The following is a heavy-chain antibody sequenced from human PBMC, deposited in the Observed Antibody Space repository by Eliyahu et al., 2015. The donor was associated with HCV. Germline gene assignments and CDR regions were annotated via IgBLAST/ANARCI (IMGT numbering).Heavy chain of an antibody. J-gene: IGHJ4*02. V-gene: IGHV4-39*01. CDR3: ARPLYGGNSQIYFDS. D-gene: IGHD4-23*01. Sequence: QVVLQESGPGLVKPSETLSLTCTVSGGSISGTSYYWGWIRQPPGKGLEWLGSMYSSGSTYYSPSLKSRVTISVDTSKNQFSLRLSSVTAADTAVYFCARPLYGGNSQIYFDSWGQGTLVTVSS. CDR1: GGSISGTSYY. CDR2: MYSSGST.